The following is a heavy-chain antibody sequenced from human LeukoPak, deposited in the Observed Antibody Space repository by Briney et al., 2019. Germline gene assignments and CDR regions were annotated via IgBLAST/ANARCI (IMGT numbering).Heavy chain of an antibody. J-gene: IGHJ6*03. CDR2: ISSSGST. CDR1: GDSISSGDYY. CDR3: ARVVVVATTTSWGFYYYYMDV. D-gene: IGHD2-15*01. Sequence: SETLSLTCTVSGDSISSGDYYWSWIRQPAGKGLEWIGRISSSGSTNYNPSLKSRVTISVDTSKNQFSLKLSSVTAADTAVYYCARVVVVATTTSWGFYYYYMDVWGKGTTVTISS. V-gene: IGHV4-61*02.